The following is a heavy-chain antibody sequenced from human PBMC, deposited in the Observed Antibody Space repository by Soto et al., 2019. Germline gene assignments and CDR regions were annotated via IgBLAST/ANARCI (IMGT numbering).Heavy chain of an antibody. CDR1: GFTFSSYS. J-gene: IGHJ6*02. V-gene: IGHV3-21*01. CDR2: ISSSSSYI. Sequence: EVQLVESGGGLVKPGGSLRLSCAASGFTFSSYSMNWVRQAPGKGLEWVSSISSSSSYIYYADSVKGRFTISRDNAKNPLYLQMNSLRAEDTAVYYCAREKWLVLYYGMDVWGQGTTVTVSS. D-gene: IGHD6-19*01. CDR3: AREKWLVLYYGMDV.